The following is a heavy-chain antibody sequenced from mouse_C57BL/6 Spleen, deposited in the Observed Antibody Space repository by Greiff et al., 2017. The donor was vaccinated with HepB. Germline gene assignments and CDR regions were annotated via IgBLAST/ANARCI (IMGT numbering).Heavy chain of an antibody. CDR2: ISSGSSTI. D-gene: IGHD4-1*01. CDR3: ARRWDAAMDY. J-gene: IGHJ4*01. V-gene: IGHV5-17*01. Sequence: EVHLVESGGGLVKPGGSLKLSCAASGFTFSDYGMHWVRQAPEKGLEWVAYISSGSSTIYYAETVKGRFTISRDNAKNTLFLQMTSLRSEDTAMYYCARRWDAAMDYWGQGTSVTVSS. CDR1: GFTFSDYG.